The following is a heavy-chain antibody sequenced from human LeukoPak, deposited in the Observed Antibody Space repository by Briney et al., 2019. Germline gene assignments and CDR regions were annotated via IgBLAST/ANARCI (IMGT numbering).Heavy chain of an antibody. CDR1: GYTLTELS. CDR2: FDPEDGET. Sequence: ASVKVSCKVSGYTLTELSMHWVRQAPGKGLEWMGGFDPEDGETIYAQKFQGRVTMTEDTSTDTAYMELSSLRSEDTAVYYCATKVGIAAAGTERVYDSSGYGNVWGQGTLVTVSS. CDR3: ATKVGIAAAGTERVYDSSGYGNV. V-gene: IGHV1-24*01. D-gene: IGHD6-13*01. J-gene: IGHJ4*02.